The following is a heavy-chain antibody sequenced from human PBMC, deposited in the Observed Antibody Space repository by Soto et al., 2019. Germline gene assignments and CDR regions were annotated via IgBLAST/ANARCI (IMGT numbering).Heavy chain of an antibody. Sequence: PSETLSLTCAVSGGSISSSHWWGWVRQAPGKGLEWIGEIYHSGSTNYNPSLKSRITMPVDKSKNQFSVNLSSVTAADTAVYYCVRDADETAIVPAPWPVWGRGTMVTVSS. V-gene: IGHV4-4*02. CDR1: GGSISSSHW. CDR3: VRDADETAIVPAPWPV. D-gene: IGHD2-21*02. J-gene: IGHJ6*02. CDR2: IYHSGST.